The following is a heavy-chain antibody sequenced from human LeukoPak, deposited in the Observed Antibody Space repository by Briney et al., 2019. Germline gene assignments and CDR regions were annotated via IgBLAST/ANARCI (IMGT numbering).Heavy chain of an antibody. CDR3: AKSMVRGIIILDFDY. Sequence: GRPLRLSCAASGFTFSSYAMSWVRQAPGKRLEWVSAISGSGGSTYYAASLKGRFTISRDNSKNTLYLQMNSLRAEDTAVYYCAKSMVRGIIILDFDYWGQGTLVTVSS. J-gene: IGHJ4*02. D-gene: IGHD3-10*01. CDR2: ISGSGGST. V-gene: IGHV3-23*01. CDR1: GFTFSSYA.